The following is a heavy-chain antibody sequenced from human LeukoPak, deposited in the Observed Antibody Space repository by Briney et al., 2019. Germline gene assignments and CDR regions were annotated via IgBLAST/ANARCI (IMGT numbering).Heavy chain of an antibody. CDR3: AKGHSSSPRYYGMDV. V-gene: IGHV3-23*01. D-gene: IGHD6-13*01. Sequence: GGSLRLSCATSGFTFSSYAMSWVRQAPGKGLEWFSAISGSGGSTYYADSVKGRFTISRDNSKNTLYLQMNSLRGEDTAVYYCAKGHSSSPRYYGMDVWGQGTTVTVSS. CDR1: GFTFSSYA. J-gene: IGHJ6*02. CDR2: ISGSGGST.